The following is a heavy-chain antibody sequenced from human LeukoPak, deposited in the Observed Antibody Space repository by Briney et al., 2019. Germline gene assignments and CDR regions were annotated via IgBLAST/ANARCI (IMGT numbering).Heavy chain of an antibody. J-gene: IGHJ3*02. V-gene: IGHV4-39*01. CDR1: GGSISSSSYY. CDR3: ARHGRVTGSVGAKEPVLRI. CDR2: IYYSGST. Sequence: SETLSLTCTVSGGSISSSSYYWGWIRQPPGKGLEWIGSIYYSGSTYYNPSLKSRVTISVDTSKNQFSLKLSSVTAADTAVYYCARHGRVTGSVGAKEPVLRIWGQGTMVTVSS. D-gene: IGHD1-26*01.